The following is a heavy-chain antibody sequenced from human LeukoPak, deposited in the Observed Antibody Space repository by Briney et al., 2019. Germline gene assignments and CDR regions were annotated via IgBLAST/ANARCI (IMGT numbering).Heavy chain of an antibody. D-gene: IGHD1-26*01. V-gene: IGHV3-15*01. CDR2: IKSKTDGGTT. Sequence: GGSLRLSCAASGFTFSNAWMSWVRQAPGKGLEWVGRIKSKTDGGTTDYAAPVKGRFTISRDDSKNTLYLQMNSLKTEDTAVYYCTTDPIVGATPSDYWGQGTLVNVSS. CDR3: TTDPIVGATPSDY. CDR1: GFTFSNAW. J-gene: IGHJ4*02.